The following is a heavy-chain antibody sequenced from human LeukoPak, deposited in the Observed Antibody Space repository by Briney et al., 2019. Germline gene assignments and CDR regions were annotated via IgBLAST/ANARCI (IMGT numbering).Heavy chain of an antibody. D-gene: IGHD6-6*01. CDR3: ARESSVPYSSSSGTRTFDY. CDR1: GGSFSGYY. J-gene: IGHJ4*02. V-gene: IGHV4-34*01. Sequence: TSETLSLTCAVYGGSFSGYYWSWIRQPPGKGLEWIGEINHSGSTNYNPSLKSRVTISVDTSKNQFSPKLSSVTAADTAVYYCARESSVPYSSSSGTRTFDYWGQGTLVTVSS. CDR2: INHSGST.